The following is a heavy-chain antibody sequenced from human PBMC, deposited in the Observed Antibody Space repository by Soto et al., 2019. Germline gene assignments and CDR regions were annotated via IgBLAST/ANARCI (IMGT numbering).Heavy chain of an antibody. V-gene: IGHV3-7*03. CDR3: ARYFHGSNLYYIDY. D-gene: IGHD4-4*01. J-gene: IGHJ4*02. CDR2: IRQDGTET. CDR1: GFTFSSYF. Sequence: GGSLRLSCAASGFTFSSYFMSWVRQAPGKGLEWVANIRQDGTETYYMDSVEGRFTVSRDNAKNSQYLQMNSLRTEDTAVYYCARYFHGSNLYYIDYWGQGALVTVSS.